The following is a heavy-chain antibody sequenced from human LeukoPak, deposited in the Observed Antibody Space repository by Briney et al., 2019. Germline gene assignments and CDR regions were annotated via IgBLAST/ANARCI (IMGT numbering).Heavy chain of an antibody. D-gene: IGHD2-15*01. CDR3: ATTRHCSGGSCPPGYYGMDV. CDR1: GYTLTELS. V-gene: IGHV1-24*01. J-gene: IGHJ6*02. Sequence: ASVKVSCKASGYTLTELSMHWVRQAPGKGLEWMGGFDPEDGETIYAQKFQGRVTMTEDTSTDTAYMELSSLRSEDTAVYYCATTRHCSGGSCPPGYYGMDVWGQGTTVTVSS. CDR2: FDPEDGET.